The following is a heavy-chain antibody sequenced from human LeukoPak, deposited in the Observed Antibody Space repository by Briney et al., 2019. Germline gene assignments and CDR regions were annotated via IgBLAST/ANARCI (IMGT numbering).Heavy chain of an antibody. CDR1: GYTFTSYG. D-gene: IGHD3-10*01. CDR3: ARTRYYYGSGSYYNDFDY. J-gene: IGHJ4*02. V-gene: IGHV1-18*01. Sequence: ASVKVSCKASGYTFTSYGISWVRQAPGQGLEWMGWISAYNGNTNYAQKLQGRVTMTTDTSTSTAYMELRSLRSDDTAVYYCARTRYYYGSGSYYNDFDYWGQGTLVTVSS. CDR2: ISAYNGNT.